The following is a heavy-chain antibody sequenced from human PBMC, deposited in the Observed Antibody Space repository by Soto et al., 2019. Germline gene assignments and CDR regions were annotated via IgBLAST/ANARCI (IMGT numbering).Heavy chain of an antibody. CDR1: GFTFSTYA. CDR2: MSYDGSNK. J-gene: IGHJ4*02. V-gene: IGHV3-30-3*01. Sequence: QVQLVESGGGVVQPGRSLRLSCAASGFTFSTYAMHWVRRAPGKGLEWMAVMSYDGSNKYYADSVKGRFTISRDNSKNPLYLQMNSLRPEDTALYYCARDGGAYGGQGTLVIVSS. CDR3: ARDGGAY. D-gene: IGHD3-16*01.